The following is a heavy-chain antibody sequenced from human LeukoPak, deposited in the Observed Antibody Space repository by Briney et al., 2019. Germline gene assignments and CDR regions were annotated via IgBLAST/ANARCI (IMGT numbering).Heavy chain of an antibody. CDR2: IYSGGST. Sequence: PGGSLRLSCAASGVTVSSNYMSWVRQAPGKGLEWVSVIYSGGSTYYADSVKGRFTISRDNSKNTLYLQMHSLRAEDTAVYYCARESRTQTDYWGQGTLVTVSS. CDR1: GVTVSSNY. J-gene: IGHJ4*02. V-gene: IGHV3-66*01. CDR3: ARESRTQTDY.